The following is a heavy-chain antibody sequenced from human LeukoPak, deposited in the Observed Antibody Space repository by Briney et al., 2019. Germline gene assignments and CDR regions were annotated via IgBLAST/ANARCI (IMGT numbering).Heavy chain of an antibody. V-gene: IGHV3-23*01. CDR2: IGGSGTRT. J-gene: IGHJ4*02. Sequence: PGGSLRLSCAASGFAFSRNDMSWVRQAPGKGLEWVSSIGGSGTRTYYADSVKGRFTISRDTSKNTLYLQMNSLRAEDAAVYYCVKYRGFGDSYDSWGQGTLVTVSS. D-gene: IGHD3-10*01. CDR3: VKYRGFGDSYDS. CDR1: GFAFSRND.